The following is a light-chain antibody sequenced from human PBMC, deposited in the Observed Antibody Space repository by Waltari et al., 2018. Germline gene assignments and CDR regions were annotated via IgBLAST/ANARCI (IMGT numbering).Light chain of an antibody. CDR2: DSN. Sequence: QSVLTQPPSVSAAPGQKVTIPFSGGSSHVGINYVSWYQQLPGTAPKLLIYDSNKRPSGIPDRFSGSQSGTSATLGITGLQTGDEADYYCGTWDDSLSAEVFGTGTKVTVL. V-gene: IGLV1-51*01. CDR1: SSHVGINY. J-gene: IGLJ1*01. CDR3: GTWDDSLSAEV.